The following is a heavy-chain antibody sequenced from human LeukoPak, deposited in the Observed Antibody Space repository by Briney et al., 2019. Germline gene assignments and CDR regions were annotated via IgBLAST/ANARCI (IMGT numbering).Heavy chain of an antibody. CDR2: INVYNGKT. D-gene: IGHD6-13*01. CDR3: ANRGQQLYDY. V-gene: IGHV1-18*01. J-gene: IGHJ4*02. CDR1: DHTFSSDG. Sequence: ASVRVSCKISDHTFSSDGFTWVRQAPGKGLEWMGWINVYNGKTDYAHKFQGRVTMTTDTSTNTAYMDLRSLRPDDTAMYYCANRGQQLYDYWGQGTLVTVSS.